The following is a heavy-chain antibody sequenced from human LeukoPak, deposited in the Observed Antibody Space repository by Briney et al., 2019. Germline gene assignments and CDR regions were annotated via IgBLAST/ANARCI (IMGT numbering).Heavy chain of an antibody. Sequence: PGGSLRLSCTASGLSFSDYSMNWVRQAPGKGLEWVSYIISTGNPRHYAESLEGRFTISRDNSKNSLYLHMNSLTTEDTALYYCAKPRRGTITTGPAYTHWGQGTLVTVSS. V-gene: IGHV3-48*04. CDR3: AKPRRGTITTGPAYTH. CDR1: GLSFSDYS. CDR2: IISTGNPR. J-gene: IGHJ4*02. D-gene: IGHD3-22*01.